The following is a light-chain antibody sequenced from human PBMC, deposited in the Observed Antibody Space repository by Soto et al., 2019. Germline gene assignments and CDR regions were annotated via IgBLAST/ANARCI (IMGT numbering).Light chain of an antibody. V-gene: IGKV2-40*01. J-gene: IGKJ2*01. Sequence: DIVMTQTPLSLPVTPGEPASISCRSSQSLLDSDDGHTYLDWYLQKPGQSPQLLIYSLSYPASGVPGRFSGSWSGTDFTLKISRVEAEDVGVYYCLQRIELPYTFGPGTKREI. CDR1: QSLLDSDDGHTY. CDR2: SLS. CDR3: LQRIELPYT.